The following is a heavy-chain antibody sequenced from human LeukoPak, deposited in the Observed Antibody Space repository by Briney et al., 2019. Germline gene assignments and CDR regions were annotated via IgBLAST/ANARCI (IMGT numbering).Heavy chain of an antibody. Sequence: GGSLRLSCAASGFTFSSYSMNWVRQAPGKGLEWVSSISSSSSYIYYADSVKGRFTISRDNAKNSLYLQMNSLRAEDTAVYYCARDRWEPLTVFDYWGQGTLVTVFS. D-gene: IGHD1-26*01. CDR2: ISSSSSYI. J-gene: IGHJ4*02. V-gene: IGHV3-21*01. CDR1: GFTFSSYS. CDR3: ARDRWEPLTVFDY.